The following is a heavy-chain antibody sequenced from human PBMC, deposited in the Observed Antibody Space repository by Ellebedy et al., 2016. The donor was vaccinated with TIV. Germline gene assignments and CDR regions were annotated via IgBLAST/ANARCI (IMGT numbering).Heavy chain of an antibody. CDR3: ARGRDALDL. Sequence: ASVKVSXXASGYTFTSFLMHWVRQPPGQGLEWMGIINPSGGATSSAPKFQGRVTMTRDTSTTTVYMYLSSLRSDATAVYYCARGRDALDLWGPGTMVTVSS. V-gene: IGHV1-46*01. J-gene: IGHJ3*01. CDR2: INPSGGAT. CDR1: GYTFTSFL.